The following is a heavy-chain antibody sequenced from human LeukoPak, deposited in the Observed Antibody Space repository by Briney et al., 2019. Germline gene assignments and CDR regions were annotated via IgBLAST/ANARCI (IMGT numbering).Heavy chain of an antibody. V-gene: IGHV1-46*01. D-gene: IGHD3-16*01. CDR3: ARGWWGTEYGWTNWFDA. CDR1: GGTFSSYV. CDR2: INPSGGST. Sequence: ASVKVSYKASGGTFSSYVISWVRQAPGQGLEGMGMINPSGGSTTYAQKFQGRVTMTRDTSTSTVYMELSSLRSDDTAVYYCARGWWGTEYGWTNWFDAWGQGTLVTVSS. J-gene: IGHJ5*02.